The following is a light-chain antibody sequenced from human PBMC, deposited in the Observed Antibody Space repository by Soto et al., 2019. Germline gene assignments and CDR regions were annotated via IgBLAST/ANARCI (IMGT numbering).Light chain of an antibody. J-gene: IGKJ3*01. CDR3: QKYSSVPV. CDR1: QGIRNY. CDR2: AAS. V-gene: IGKV1-27*01. Sequence: DIQMTQSPTSLSASVGDRVTITCRASQGIRNYVAWYQQIPGKAPKLLIYAASTLQEGVPSRFSGSGSGTDFPLTINGLQPEDVATYSCQKYSSVPVFGPGTKVEIK.